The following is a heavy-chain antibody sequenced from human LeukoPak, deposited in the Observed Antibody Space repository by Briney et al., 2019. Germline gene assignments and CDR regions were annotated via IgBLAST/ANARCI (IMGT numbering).Heavy chain of an antibody. Sequence: GGSLRLSCAASGFTFSSYAMSWVRQAPGKGLEWVSAISGSSGSTYYADSVKGRFTISRDNSKNTPYLQMNSLRAEDTAVYYCAKGGYGSGSYPPNTVYWGQGTLVTVSS. J-gene: IGHJ4*02. CDR3: AKGGYGSGSYPPNTVY. V-gene: IGHV3-23*01. D-gene: IGHD3-10*01. CDR2: ISGSSGST. CDR1: GFTFSSYA.